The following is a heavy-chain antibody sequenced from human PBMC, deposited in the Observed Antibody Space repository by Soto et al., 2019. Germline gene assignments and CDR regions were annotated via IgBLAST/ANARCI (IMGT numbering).Heavy chain of an antibody. CDR1: GYSFTDYG. CDR2: ISAYSGNT. D-gene: IGHD3-3*01. CDR3: ARAATTFGVVTKIDF. Sequence: QVNLVRSGPEVKKPGASVRVSCRASGYSFTDYGVSWVRQAPGQGLEWMGWISAYSGNTHYAQKFQDRVTMTTDSSTTTAYMELRSLTSDDTAVYYCARAATTFGVVTKIDFWGQGALVTVSS. V-gene: IGHV1-18*04. J-gene: IGHJ4*02.